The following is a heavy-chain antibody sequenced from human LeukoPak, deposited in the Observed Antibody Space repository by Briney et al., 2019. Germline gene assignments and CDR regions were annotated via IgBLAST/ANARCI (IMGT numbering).Heavy chain of an antibody. CDR1: GVTFSSDA. D-gene: IGHD2-15*01. CDR3: DKDVRRDCSGGSCSSY. V-gene: IGHV3-23*01. J-gene: IGHJ4*02. CDR2: ISGSGGRT. Sequence: PGGSLRLSCAASGVTFSSDAMSGVRQAPGKGVGWVSAISGSGGRTYYADSVKGGFTISTDNSKNTLYLQMNSLTASDTAVYYCDKDVRRDCSGGSCSSYWGQGTLVTVSS.